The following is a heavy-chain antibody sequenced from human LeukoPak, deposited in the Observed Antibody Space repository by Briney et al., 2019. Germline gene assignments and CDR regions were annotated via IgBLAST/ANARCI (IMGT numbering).Heavy chain of an antibody. Sequence: GGSLRLSCAASGSTFSSYGMHWVRQAPGKGLEWVAVIWYDGSNKYYADPVKGRFTISRDNSKNTLYLQMNSLRAEDTAVYYCARDQEQWLPRGLDYWGQGTLVTVSS. CDR2: IWYDGSNK. D-gene: IGHD6-19*01. J-gene: IGHJ4*02. V-gene: IGHV3-33*01. CDR1: GSTFSSYG. CDR3: ARDQEQWLPRGLDY.